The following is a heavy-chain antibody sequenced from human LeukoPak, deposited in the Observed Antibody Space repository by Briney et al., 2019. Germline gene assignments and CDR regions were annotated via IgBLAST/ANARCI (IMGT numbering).Heavy chain of an antibody. CDR3: ARETMVRGVLYYYYMDV. Sequence: SETPSLTCAVYGGSFSDYYWSWIRQPPGKGLEWIGEINHSGSTNYSTSLKSRVTTSVDTSKNQFSLKLSSVTAADTAVYYCARETMVRGVLYYYYMDVWGKGSTVTVSS. J-gene: IGHJ6*03. D-gene: IGHD3-10*01. CDR2: INHSGST. CDR1: GGSFSDYY. V-gene: IGHV4-34*01.